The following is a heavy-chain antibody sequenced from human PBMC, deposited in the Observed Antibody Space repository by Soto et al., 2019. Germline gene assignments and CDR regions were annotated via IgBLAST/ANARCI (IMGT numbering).Heavy chain of an antibody. J-gene: IGHJ1*01. CDR1: GFAFSDYY. CDR2: ISGTSNTI. Sequence: QVQLVESGGGLVKPGGSLRLSRAASGFAFSDYYMSWIRQAPGKGLEWISYISGTSNTIYYADSVKGRFIISRDNARNSLYLQMNSLRAEDTAVYYCAREGNRFQYWGQGTLVTVSS. CDR3: AREGNRFQY. V-gene: IGHV3-11*01. D-gene: IGHD3-10*01.